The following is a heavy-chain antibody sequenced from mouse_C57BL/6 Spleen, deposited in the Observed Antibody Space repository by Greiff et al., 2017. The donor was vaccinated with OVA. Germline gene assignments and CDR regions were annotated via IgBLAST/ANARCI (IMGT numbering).Heavy chain of an antibody. D-gene: IGHD1-1*01. CDR3: ARHDCGSRSAWFAY. V-gene: IGHV5-9*01. Sequence: EVKLMESGGGLVKPGGSLKLSCAASGFTFSSYTMSWVRQTPEKRLEWVATISGGGGNTYYPDSVKGRFTISRDNAKNTLYLQMSSLRSEDTDFYYWARHDCGSRSAWFAYWGQGTLVTVSA. CDR2: ISGGGGNT. CDR1: GFTFSSYT. J-gene: IGHJ3*01.